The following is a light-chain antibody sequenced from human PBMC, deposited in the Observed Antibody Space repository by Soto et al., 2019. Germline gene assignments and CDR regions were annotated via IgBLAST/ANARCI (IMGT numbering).Light chain of an antibody. CDR1: QSVSSND. CDR2: GAS. CDR3: QQYATSPPT. V-gene: IGKV3-20*01. J-gene: IGKJ4*01. Sequence: EIVLTQSPGTLSLSPGERGTLSCRASQSVSSNDLAWYQQKPGQAPRLLIYGASSRATGIPDRFSGSGSGTDFTLIINRLEPEDFAVYHCQQYATSPPTFGGGTKVEIK.